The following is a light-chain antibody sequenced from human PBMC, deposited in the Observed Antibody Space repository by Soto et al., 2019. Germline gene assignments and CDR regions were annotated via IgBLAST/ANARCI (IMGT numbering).Light chain of an antibody. CDR2: AAS. CDR1: QTISSH. Sequence: VHMSQSPSSLSASVGNRVIIICRASQTISSHLNWYQQKQGKAPNLLVYAASSLQSGVPSRFTGSGYGTDFNLTISSLQTEDFATYFCQQSYTTPITFGQGTRLEIK. V-gene: IGKV1-39*01. J-gene: IGKJ5*01. CDR3: QQSYTTPIT.